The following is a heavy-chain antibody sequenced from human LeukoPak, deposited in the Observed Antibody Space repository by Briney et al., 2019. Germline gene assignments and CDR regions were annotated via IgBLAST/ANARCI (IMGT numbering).Heavy chain of an antibody. J-gene: IGHJ5*02. Sequence: SETLSLTCTVSGGSISSYYWSWIRQPPGKGLEWIGYIYYSGSTNYNPSLKSRVTISVDTSKNQFSLKLSSVTAADTAVYYCASQGYSSGWYWFDPWGQGTLVTVSS. CDR3: ASQGYSSGWYWFDP. D-gene: IGHD6-19*01. CDR1: GGSISSYY. V-gene: IGHV4-59*01. CDR2: IYYSGST.